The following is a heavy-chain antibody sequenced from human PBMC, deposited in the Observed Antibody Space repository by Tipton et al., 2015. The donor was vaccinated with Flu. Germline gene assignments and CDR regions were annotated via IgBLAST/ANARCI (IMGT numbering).Heavy chain of an antibody. CDR3: GSSPAGYDSRGYKLPLSFDV. Sequence: QLVQSGAEVKKPGESLKISCKGSGYSFTSYWIGWVRQMPGKGLEWMGIIYPGDSDTRYSPFFQGQVTISADKSISTAYLQWSSLMASSTAMYYCGSSPAGYDSRGYKLPLSFDVWGQGTMVPVSS. D-gene: IGHD3-22*01. V-gene: IGHV5-51*01. J-gene: IGHJ3*01. CDR2: IYPGDSDT. CDR1: GYSFTSYW.